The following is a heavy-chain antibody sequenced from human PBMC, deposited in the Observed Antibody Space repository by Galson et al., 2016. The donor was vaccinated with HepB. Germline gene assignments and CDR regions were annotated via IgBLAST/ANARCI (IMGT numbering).Heavy chain of an antibody. CDR3: GKHGGFDY. V-gene: IGHV3-23*01. CDR2: ITGRGDTT. Sequence: SLRLSCAASGFSFSSSGMSWVRQTPGRGLEWLSGITGRGDTTHYADSVRSRFTISRDNSKNTLYLYMNSLRAGDTAVYYCGKHGGFDYWGQGALVTVSS. J-gene: IGHJ4*02. CDR1: GFSFSSSG. D-gene: IGHD3-16*01.